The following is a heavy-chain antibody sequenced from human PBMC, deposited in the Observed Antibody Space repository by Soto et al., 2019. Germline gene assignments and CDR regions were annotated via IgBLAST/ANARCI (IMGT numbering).Heavy chain of an antibody. V-gene: IGHV5-51*01. D-gene: IGHD6-13*01. Sequence: GESLKISCKGSGYSFTSYWIGWVRQMPGKGLEWMGIIYPGDSDTRYSPSFQGQVTISADKSISTAYLQWSSLKASDTAMYYCARSQRGQLVQHGMDVWGQGTTVTVSS. CDR2: IYPGDSDT. J-gene: IGHJ6*02. CDR1: GYSFTSYW. CDR3: ARSQRGQLVQHGMDV.